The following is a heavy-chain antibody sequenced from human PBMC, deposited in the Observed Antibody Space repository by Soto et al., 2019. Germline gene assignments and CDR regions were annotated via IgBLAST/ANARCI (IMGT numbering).Heavy chain of an antibody. Sequence: QVQLVQSGAEVKKPGASVKVSCKASGYTFTSYYMHWVRQAPGQGLEWMGIINPSGGSTSYAQKFPGRVTMTRDTSTSTVYMELSSLRSEDTAVYYCARGGDTVNQYYGMDVWGQGTTVTVSS. V-gene: IGHV1-46*01. D-gene: IGHD4-4*01. CDR2: INPSGGST. CDR1: GYTFTSYY. J-gene: IGHJ6*02. CDR3: ARGGDTVNQYYGMDV.